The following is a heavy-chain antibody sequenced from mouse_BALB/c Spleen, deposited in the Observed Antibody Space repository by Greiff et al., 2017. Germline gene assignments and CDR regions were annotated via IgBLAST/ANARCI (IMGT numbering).Heavy chain of an antibody. D-gene: IGHD2-4*01. CDR2: IDPENGNT. J-gene: IGHJ4*01. Sequence: VQLKESGAELVRPGALVKLSCKASGFNIKDYYMHWVKQRPEQGLEWIGWIDPENGNTIYDPKFQGKASITADTSSNTAYLQLSSLTSEDTAVYYCARRGIRYYAMDYWGQGTSVTVSS. CDR3: ARRGIRYYAMDY. V-gene: IGHV14-1*02. CDR1: GFNIKDYY.